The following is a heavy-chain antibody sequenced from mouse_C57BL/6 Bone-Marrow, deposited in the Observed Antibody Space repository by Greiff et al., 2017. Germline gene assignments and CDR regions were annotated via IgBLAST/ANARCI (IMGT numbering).Heavy chain of an antibody. D-gene: IGHD2-12*01. Sequence: SGAELVRPGASVKLSCTASGFNIKDDYMHWVKQRPEQGLEWIGWIDPENGDTEYASKFQGKATITADTSSNTAYLQLSSLTSEDTAVYYCTAYSFYWYFDVWGTGTTVTVSS. J-gene: IGHJ1*03. CDR3: TAYSFYWYFDV. V-gene: IGHV14-4*01. CDR2: IDPENGDT. CDR1: GFNIKDDY.